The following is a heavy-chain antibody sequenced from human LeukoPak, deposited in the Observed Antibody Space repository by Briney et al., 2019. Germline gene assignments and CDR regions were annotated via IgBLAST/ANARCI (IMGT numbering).Heavy chain of an antibody. CDR3: ATDSFGVFDY. D-gene: IGHD3-10*01. CDR2: IKEDGSEK. J-gene: IGHJ4*02. CDR1: GFAFSSCW. V-gene: IGHV3-7*01. Sequence: GGSLRLSCAASGFAFSSCWMNWVRQAPGKGLEWVAKIKEDGSEKYYVDSVKGRFTIPRDKAENSMYLQMVSLRAEDTAVYYCATDSFGVFDYWGQGTLVTVSS.